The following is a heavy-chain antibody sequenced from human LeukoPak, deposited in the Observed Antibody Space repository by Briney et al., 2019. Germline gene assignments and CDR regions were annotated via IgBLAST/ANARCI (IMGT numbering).Heavy chain of an antibody. V-gene: IGHV3-23*01. D-gene: IGHD2-2*01. CDR2: ISGSGGST. CDR1: GFTFSSYA. Sequence: GGSLRLSCAASGFTFSSYAMSWVRRAPGKGLEWVSAISGSGGSTYYADSVKGRFTISRDNPKNTLYLQMNSLRAEDTAVYYCAKYCSSTSCPFGYWGQGTLVTVSS. J-gene: IGHJ4*02. CDR3: AKYCSSTSCPFGY.